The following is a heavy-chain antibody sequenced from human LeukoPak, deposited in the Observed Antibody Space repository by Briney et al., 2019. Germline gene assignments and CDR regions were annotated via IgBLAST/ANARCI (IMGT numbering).Heavy chain of an antibody. D-gene: IGHD3-10*01. V-gene: IGHV1-69*05. CDR1: GYTFTSYG. CDR2: IIPIFGTA. Sequence: ASVKVSCKASGYTFTSYGISWVRQAPGQGLEWMGGIIPIFGTANYAQKFQGRVTITTDESTSTAYMELSSLRSEDTAVYYCAREVAANSGSYYDYWGQGTLVTVSS. J-gene: IGHJ4*02. CDR3: AREVAANSGSYYDY.